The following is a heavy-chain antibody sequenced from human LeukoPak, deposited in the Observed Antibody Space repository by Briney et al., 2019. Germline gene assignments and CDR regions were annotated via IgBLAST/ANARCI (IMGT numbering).Heavy chain of an antibody. Sequence: PGGSLRLSCAASGFTFSSYAMHWVRQAPGKGLEWVAVISYDGSNKYYADSVKGRFTISRDNSKNTLYLQMNSLRAEDTAVYYCAREGIAVAGMDVWGQGTTVTVSS. J-gene: IGHJ6*02. CDR1: GFTFSSYA. D-gene: IGHD6-19*01. CDR2: ISYDGSNK. CDR3: AREGIAVAGMDV. V-gene: IGHV3-30-3*01.